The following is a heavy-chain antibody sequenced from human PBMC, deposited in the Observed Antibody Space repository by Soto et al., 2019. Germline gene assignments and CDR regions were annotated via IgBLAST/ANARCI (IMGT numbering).Heavy chain of an antibody. CDR2: IYPEDSDT. D-gene: IGHD2-2*01. J-gene: IGHJ6*02. CDR3: ARGVVVVPAATSYGMDV. CDR1: GSSFTSYW. Sequence: GESLKISCKASGSSFTSYWIGWVRQMPGKGLELMGIIYPEDSDTRYSPSFRGQVTISADKSISTAYLQWSSLRASDTAMYYCARGVVVVPAATSYGMDVWGQGTKVTVSS. V-gene: IGHV5-51*01.